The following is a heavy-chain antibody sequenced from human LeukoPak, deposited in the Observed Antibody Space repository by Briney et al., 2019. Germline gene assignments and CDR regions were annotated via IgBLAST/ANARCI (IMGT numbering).Heavy chain of an antibody. D-gene: IGHD7-27*01. CDR3: ARAGTGDRSAVFDS. CDR1: GFTASDYY. CDR2: IYSDGSA. Sequence: GGSLRLSCAASGFTASDYYMSWVRQAPGKGLEWVSIIYSDGSADYADSVRGRFTISRDNSKNTVYLQMNSLRGGDTALYYCARAGTGDRSAVFDSWGQESLVTVSS. V-gene: IGHV3-66*02. J-gene: IGHJ4*02.